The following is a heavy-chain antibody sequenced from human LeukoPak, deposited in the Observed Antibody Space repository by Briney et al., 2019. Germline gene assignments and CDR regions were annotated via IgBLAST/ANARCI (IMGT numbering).Heavy chain of an antibody. J-gene: IGHJ6*03. Sequence: ASVKVSCKASGYTFTSYGISWVRQAPGQGREWMGWISAYNGNTNYAQKLQGRVTMTTDTSTSTAYMELRSLRSDDTAVYYCARSHDYGDLPYYYYMDVWGKGTTVTVSS. CDR3: ARSHDYGDLPYYYYMDV. CDR2: ISAYNGNT. V-gene: IGHV1-18*01. CDR1: GYTFTSYG. D-gene: IGHD4-17*01.